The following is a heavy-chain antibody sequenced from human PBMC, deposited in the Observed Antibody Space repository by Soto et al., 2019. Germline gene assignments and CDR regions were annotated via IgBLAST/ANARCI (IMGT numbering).Heavy chain of an antibody. J-gene: IGHJ5*02. D-gene: IGHD1-1*01. Sequence: QVQLVQGGVEVKKPGASVKVSCKASGYTFTSYAMHWVRQAPGQRLEWMGWVDAGNGNTKYLQKFQGRVTITRDTSARTAYMEPSSLRSEDTAVYYWASLQLDRRPGWFDTGGQGTLVTVSS. V-gene: IGHV1-3*01. CDR3: ASLQLDRRPGWFDT. CDR1: GYTFTSYA. CDR2: VDAGNGNT.